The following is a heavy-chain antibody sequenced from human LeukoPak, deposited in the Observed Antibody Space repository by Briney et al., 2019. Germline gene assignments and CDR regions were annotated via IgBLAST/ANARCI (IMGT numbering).Heavy chain of an antibody. CDR1: GFTFSSYE. V-gene: IGHV3-48*03. CDR2: ISSSDSAT. CDR3: ARGCGYGARYYDFWSGLLHFGVRANRDGAFDI. Sequence: GGSLRLSCAASGFTFSSYEMNWVRQAPGKGLEWVSYISSSDSATYYADSVKGRFTISRDNSKNTLYLQMNSLRAEDTAVYYCARGCGYGARYYDFWSGLLHFGVRANRDGAFDIWGQGTMVTVSS. D-gene: IGHD3-3*01. J-gene: IGHJ3*02.